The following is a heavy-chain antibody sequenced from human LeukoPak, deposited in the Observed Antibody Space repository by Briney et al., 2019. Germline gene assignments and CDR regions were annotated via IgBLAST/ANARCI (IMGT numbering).Heavy chain of an antibody. V-gene: IGHV4-39*01. CDR2: IHYGGST. CDR3: ARQVYQRRRGYCTGGNCQGIFDF. D-gene: IGHD2-8*02. CDR1: GGSMSNTNSY. J-gene: IGHJ4*02. Sequence: SETLSLTCIVSGGSMSNTNSYWGWIRQPPGKGLEWIGSIHYGGSTYYNPSLKSQVTMSVDTSRNQFSLKVRSVTAADTAVYSCARQVYQRRRGYCTGGNCQGIFDFWGQGSLVTVSS.